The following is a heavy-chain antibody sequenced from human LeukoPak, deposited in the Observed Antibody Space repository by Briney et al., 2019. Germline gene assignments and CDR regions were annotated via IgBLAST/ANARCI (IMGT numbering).Heavy chain of an antibody. D-gene: IGHD2-2*02. CDR1: GFTFSSYW. Sequence: GGSLRLSCAASGFTFSSYWMHWVRQAPGKGLVWVSCINSDGSSTSYADSVKGRFTISRDNAKNTLYLQMNSLRAEDTAVYYCAKDCRIVVVPAAIKEGGYYYMDVWGKGTTVTVSS. CDR3: AKDCRIVVVPAAIKEGGYYYMDV. V-gene: IGHV3-74*01. CDR2: INSDGSST. J-gene: IGHJ6*03.